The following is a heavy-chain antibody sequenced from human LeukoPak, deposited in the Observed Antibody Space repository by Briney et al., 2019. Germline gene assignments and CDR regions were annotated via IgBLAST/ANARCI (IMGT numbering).Heavy chain of an antibody. V-gene: IGHV1-2*02. J-gene: IGHJ4*02. CDR3: AKDTSGWYNY. D-gene: IGHD6-19*01. CDR2: INPDRGGT. CDR1: GYTFTGYY. Sequence: ASVKVSCKASGYTFTGYYIHWVRQAPGQGLEWMGWINPDRGGTYYAQKFQGRATMTRDTSISAAYMELSRLRSDDTAVYYCAKDTSGWYNYWGQGTLVTVSS.